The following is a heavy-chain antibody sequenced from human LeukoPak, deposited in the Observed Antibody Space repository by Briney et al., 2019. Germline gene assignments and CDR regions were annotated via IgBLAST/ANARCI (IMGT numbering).Heavy chain of an antibody. CDR1: GFTFSSYS. CDR3: TRGDFYVGAQDS. V-gene: IGHV3-21*01. D-gene: IGHD1-26*01. CDR2: ISSDSSYI. J-gene: IGHJ4*02. Sequence: GGSLRLSCAASGFTFSSYSMDWVRQAPGKGLEWVSSISSDSSYIYYADSVKGRFTISRDNAKNSLYLQMHSLRAEDTAVYYCTRGDFYVGAQDSWGQGTLVAVSS.